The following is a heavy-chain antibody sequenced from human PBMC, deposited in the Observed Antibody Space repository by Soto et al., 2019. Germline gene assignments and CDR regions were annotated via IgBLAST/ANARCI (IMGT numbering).Heavy chain of an antibody. D-gene: IGHD3-16*01. CDR3: AKKYAQGGPGAFDI. CDR2: INSDGSST. V-gene: IGHV3-74*01. Sequence: GGSLRLSCAASGFTFSSNWMHWVRQAPGKGLVWVSRINSDGSSTSYADSVKGRFTISRDNAKNTLYLQMNSLRVEDTAVYYCAKKYAQGGPGAFDIWGQGTMVTVSS. CDR1: GFTFSSNW. J-gene: IGHJ3*02.